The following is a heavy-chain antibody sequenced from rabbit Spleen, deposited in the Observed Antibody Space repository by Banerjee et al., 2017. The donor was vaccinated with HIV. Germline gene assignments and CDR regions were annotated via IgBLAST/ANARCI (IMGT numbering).Heavy chain of an antibody. V-gene: IGHV1S40*01. CDR3: ARSSSSDYYTGMDL. CDR1: GFSFSRSDY. CDR2: IAGGSSGFT. Sequence: QSLEESGGDRVKPGASLTLTCTASGFSFSRSDYMCWVRQAPGKGLEWISCIAGGSSGFTYFATWAKGRFTCSKTSSTTVSLQMTRLTAADTATYFCARSSSSDYYTGMDLWGPGTLVT. J-gene: IGHJ6*01. D-gene: IGHD1-1*01.